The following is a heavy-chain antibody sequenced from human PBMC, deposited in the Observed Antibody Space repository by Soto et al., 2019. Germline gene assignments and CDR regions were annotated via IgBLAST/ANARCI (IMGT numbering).Heavy chain of an antibody. V-gene: IGHV1-69*01. CDR2: IIPIFGTA. Sequence: QVQLVQSGAEVKKPGSSVKVSCKASGGTFSSYAISWVRQAPGQGLEWMGGIIPIFGTANYAQKFPGRGTITADESTRIAYMELSSLTSEDTAVYYCARGFIRLGELSLWGYWGQGTLVTVSS. CDR1: GGTFSSYA. D-gene: IGHD3-16*01. CDR3: ARGFIRLGELSLWGY. J-gene: IGHJ4*02.